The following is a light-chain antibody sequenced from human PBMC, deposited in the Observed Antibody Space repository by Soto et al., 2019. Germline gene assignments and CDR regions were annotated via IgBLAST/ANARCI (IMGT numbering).Light chain of an antibody. Sequence: EIVLTQSPATLSLSPGERATLSCRASQSVSGYLAWYQQKPGQAPRLLIYDGSNRAASIPSRFSGSGSGTDFTLTISGLAQEYVAFYYCQRRSKWLISFGPGTKVDIK. J-gene: IGKJ3*01. CDR3: QRRSKWLIS. CDR2: DGS. CDR1: QSVSGY. V-gene: IGKV3-11*01.